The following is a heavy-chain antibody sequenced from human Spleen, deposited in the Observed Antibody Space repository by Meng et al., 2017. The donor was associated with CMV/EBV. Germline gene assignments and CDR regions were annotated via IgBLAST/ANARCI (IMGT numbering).Heavy chain of an antibody. CDR3: ARGGRRDYYGMDV. J-gene: IGHJ6*02. Sequence: GGSLRLSCVASGFTFSSYWMHWVRQAPGKGLVWVSRINSDGSSTSYADSVKGRFTISRDNAKNTLYLQMNSLRAEDTAVYYCARGGRRDYYGMDVWGQGTTVSVSS. CDR2: INSDGSST. CDR1: GFTFSSYW. V-gene: IGHV3-74*01.